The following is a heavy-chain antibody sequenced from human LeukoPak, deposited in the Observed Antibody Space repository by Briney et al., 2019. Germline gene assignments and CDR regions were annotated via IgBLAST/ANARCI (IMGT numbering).Heavy chain of an antibody. Sequence: SETLSLTCTVSGGSIGSGSYYWSWIRQPAGKGLEWIGRIYTSGSTNYNPSLKSRVTISVDTSKNQFSLKLSSVTAADTAVYYCARAHSSSSGYYYYYYMDVWGKGTAVTVSS. D-gene: IGHD6-6*01. CDR3: ARAHSSSSGYYYYYYMDV. CDR2: IYTSGST. CDR1: GGSIGSGSYY. J-gene: IGHJ6*03. V-gene: IGHV4-61*02.